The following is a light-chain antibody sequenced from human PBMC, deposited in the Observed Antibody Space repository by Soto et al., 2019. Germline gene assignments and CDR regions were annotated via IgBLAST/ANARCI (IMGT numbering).Light chain of an antibody. CDR1: QSVSNSY. J-gene: IGKJ1*01. CDR3: QQFPTWT. CDR2: AAS. Sequence: EIVLTQSPGILSLSPGERATLSGRASQSVSNSYLAWYQQKPGQAPRLLMYAASNRATGIPDRFSGSGSGTDVTLTIIRLAPEDFEVYYCQQFPTWTFGQGTKVE. V-gene: IGKV3-20*01.